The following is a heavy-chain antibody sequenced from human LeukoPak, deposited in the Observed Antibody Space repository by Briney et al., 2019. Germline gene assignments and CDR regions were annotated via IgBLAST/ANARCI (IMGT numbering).Heavy chain of an antibody. CDR1: GGSISSYY. CDR2: IYNSGST. V-gene: IGHV4-59*12. D-gene: IGHD6-6*01. J-gene: IGHJ6*03. Sequence: SETLSLTCTVSGGSISSYYWSWIRQPPGKGLEWIGRIYNSGSTYYNPSLKSRVTISVDTSKNQFSLKLSSVTAADTAVYYCARVGSSSSSHYYMDVWGKGTTVTVSS. CDR3: ARVGSSSSSHYYMDV.